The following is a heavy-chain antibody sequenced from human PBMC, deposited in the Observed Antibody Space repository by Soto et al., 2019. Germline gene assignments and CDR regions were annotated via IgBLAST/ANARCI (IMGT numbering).Heavy chain of an antibody. D-gene: IGHD3-10*01. V-gene: IGHV4-31*03. Sequence: QVQLQESGPGLVKPSQTLSLTCTVSGGSISSGGYYWSWIRQHPGKGLEWIGYIYYSGSTYYNPSLKSRVTISVDTSKDQFTLKLCSVSAADTAVYWGASGYDGLGNYYHPTLGMDVWGQGTTVTVSS. CDR1: GGSISSGGYY. CDR3: ASGYDGLGNYYHPTLGMDV. J-gene: IGHJ6*02. CDR2: IYYSGST.